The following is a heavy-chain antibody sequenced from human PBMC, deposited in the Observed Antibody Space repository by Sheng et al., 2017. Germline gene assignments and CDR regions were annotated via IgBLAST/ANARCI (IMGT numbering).Heavy chain of an antibody. CDR3: ARPVRRTSDDF. D-gene: IGHD2-2*01. Sequence: EVQLVESGGGLVQPGGSLRLSCAASGFTFSSYWMGWVRQAPGKGLGWVATIKEDGSQKYYVDSVKGRFTISRDNSRNSLYLQMDSLRAEDTAVYYCARPVRRTSDDFWGQGTPVT. V-gene: IGHV3-7*01. CDR2: IKEDGSQK. J-gene: IGHJ4*02. CDR1: GFTFSSYW.